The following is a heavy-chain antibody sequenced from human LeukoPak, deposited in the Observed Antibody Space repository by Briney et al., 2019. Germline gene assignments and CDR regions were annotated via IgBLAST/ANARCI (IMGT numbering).Heavy chain of an antibody. D-gene: IGHD5-12*01. V-gene: IGHV4-59*08. J-gene: IGHJ4*02. Sequence: SETLSLTCTVSGGSISPYYWNWIRQPPGKGLEWIGYIYYSGSTNYNPSPKSRVTISVDTSKNQFSLKLSSVTAADTAVYYCARGRGDYDLNYFDYWGQGTLVTVSS. CDR2: IYYSGST. CDR3: ARGRGDYDLNYFDY. CDR1: GGSISPYY.